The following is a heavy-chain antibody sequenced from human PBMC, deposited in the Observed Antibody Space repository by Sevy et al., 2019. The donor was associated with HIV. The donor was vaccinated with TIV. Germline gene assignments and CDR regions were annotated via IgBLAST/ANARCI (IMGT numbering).Heavy chain of an antibody. J-gene: IGHJ4*02. V-gene: IGHV1-18*04. CDR3: ARDRDSSSWTLFGY. CDR1: GYTFTSYG. D-gene: IGHD6-13*01. Sequence: ASVKVSCKASGYTFTSYGISWVRQAPGQGLEWMGWISAYNGNTNYAKKLQGRVTMTTDTSTSTAYMELRSLGSDDTAVYYCARDRDSSSWTLFGYWGQGTLVTVSS. CDR2: ISAYNGNT.